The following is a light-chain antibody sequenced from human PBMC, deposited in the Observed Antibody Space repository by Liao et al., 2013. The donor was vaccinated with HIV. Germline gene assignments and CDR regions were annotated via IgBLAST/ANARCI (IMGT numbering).Light chain of an antibody. CDR2: QDS. CDR1: KLGTKY. V-gene: IGLV3-1*01. J-gene: IGLJ1*01. Sequence: SYVLTQPPSVSVSPGQTASITCSGDKLGTKYTCWYQQKPGQSPVLVIYQDSLRPSGIPERFSGSNSGNTATLSISRVEAGDEADYYCQVWDTGSNVFGTGTKVTVL. CDR3: QVWDTGSNV.